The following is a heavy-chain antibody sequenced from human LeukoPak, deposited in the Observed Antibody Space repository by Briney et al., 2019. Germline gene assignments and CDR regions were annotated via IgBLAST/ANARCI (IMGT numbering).Heavy chain of an antibody. J-gene: IGHJ4*02. CDR3: ARGHLWLQN. Sequence: GGSLRLSCAASGFIVSSNYMSWVRQAPGKGLEWVSAIFSGGNTYYADSVKGRFIISRDNAKSSLYLQMDSLRAEETAVYHCARGHLWLQNWGQGTLVTVSS. V-gene: IGHV3-53*01. D-gene: IGHD5-24*01. CDR1: GFIVSSNY. CDR2: IFSGGNT.